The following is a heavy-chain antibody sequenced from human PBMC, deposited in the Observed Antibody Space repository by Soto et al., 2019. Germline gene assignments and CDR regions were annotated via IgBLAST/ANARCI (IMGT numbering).Heavy chain of an antibody. CDR1: GCTLSSYA. D-gene: IGHD4-17*01. CDR3: AKTDYGDYGYVDY. V-gene: IGHV3-23*01. CDR2: IIGSGGST. J-gene: IGHJ4*02. Sequence: EVQLLESGGGLVQPGGSLRLSCASSGCTLSSYALSWVRHAPGKGLEWVSAIIGSGGSTYYAESVKGRFNIPSDKSKNTLDMQMNSLRAEDTAVYYCAKTDYGDYGYVDYWGEGTLVTVSS.